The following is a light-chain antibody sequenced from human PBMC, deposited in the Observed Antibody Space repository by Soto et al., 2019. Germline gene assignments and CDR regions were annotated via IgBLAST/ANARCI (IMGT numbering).Light chain of an antibody. CDR1: SSDVGGYNY. CDR3: NSYAGTNSYVV. CDR2: EVN. V-gene: IGLV2-8*01. Sequence: QSALTQPPSASGSPGQSVTISCTGTSSDVGGYNYVSWYQHHPGKAPKLMIYEVNKRPSGVPDRFSASKSGNTASLTVSGLQAEDEADYYCNSYAGTNSYVVFGGGTKLTVL. J-gene: IGLJ2*01.